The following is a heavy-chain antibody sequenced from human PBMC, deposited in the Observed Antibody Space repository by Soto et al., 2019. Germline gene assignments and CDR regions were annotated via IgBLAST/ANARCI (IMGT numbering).Heavy chain of an antibody. CDR3: ARDFYGSNPLYYFDY. V-gene: IGHV3-33*01. CDR2: IWYDGSNK. J-gene: IGHJ4*02. Sequence: GGSLRLSCAASGFTFSSYGMHWVRQAPGKGLEWVAVIWYDGSNKYYADSVKGRFTISRDNSKNTLYLQMNSLRAEDTAVYYCARDFYGSNPLYYFDYWGQGTLVTVSS. CDR1: GFTFSSYG. D-gene: IGHD4-17*01.